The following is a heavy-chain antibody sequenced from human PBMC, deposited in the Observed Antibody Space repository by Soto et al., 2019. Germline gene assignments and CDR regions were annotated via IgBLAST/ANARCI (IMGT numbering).Heavy chain of an antibody. Sequence: SETLSLTCTVSGGSISSYYWSWIRQPPGKGLEKIGYIYYSGSTNYNPSIKSRVTISVDTSKNHFSLKLSSVTAADTAVYYFSQGVAADYFDYWGQGTLVTVS. V-gene: IGHV4-59*08. J-gene: IGHJ4*02. CDR2: IYYSGST. CDR1: GGSISSYY. CDR3: SQGVAADYFDY. D-gene: IGHD2-15*01.